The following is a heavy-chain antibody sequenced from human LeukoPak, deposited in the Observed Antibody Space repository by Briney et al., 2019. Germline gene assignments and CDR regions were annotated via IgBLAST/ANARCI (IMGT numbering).Heavy chain of an antibody. V-gene: IGHV4-34*01. Sequence: PSETLSLTCAVYGGSFSGYYWSWIRQPPGKGLEWIGEINHSGSTNYNPSLKSRVTISVDTSKNQFSLHLSSVTAADTAMYYCARIRVPYYFDYWGQGTLVTVSS. CDR2: INHSGST. CDR1: GGSFSGYY. CDR3: ARIRVPYYFDY. D-gene: IGHD2/OR15-2a*01. J-gene: IGHJ4*02.